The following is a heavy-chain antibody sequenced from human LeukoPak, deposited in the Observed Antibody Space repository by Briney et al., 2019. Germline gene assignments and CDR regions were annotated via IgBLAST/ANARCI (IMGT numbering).Heavy chain of an antibody. CDR2: INHSGST. CDR3: ARSLRSDYYGSGSYCNGPSPNFDY. D-gene: IGHD3-10*01. V-gene: IGHV4-34*01. Sequence: SETLSLTCAVYGGSFSGYYWSWIRQPPGKGLEWIGEINHSGSTNYNPSLKSRVTISVDTSKNQFSLKLSSVTAADTAVYYCARSLRSDYYGSGSYCNGPSPNFDYWGQGTLVTVSS. J-gene: IGHJ4*02. CDR1: GGSFSGYY.